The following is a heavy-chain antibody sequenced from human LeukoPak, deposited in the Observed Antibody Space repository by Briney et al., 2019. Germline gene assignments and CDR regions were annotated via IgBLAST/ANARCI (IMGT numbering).Heavy chain of an antibody. J-gene: IGHJ6*03. CDR2: INSDGSST. V-gene: IGHV3-74*01. CDR1: GFTFSSYW. CDR3: ARLLYYYYMDV. Sequence: SGGSLRLSCAASGFTFSSYWMHWVRQAPGKGLVWVSRINSDGSSTSYADSVKGRFTISRDNAKNTLYLQMSSLRAEDTAVYYCARLLYYYYMDVWGKGTTVTVSS. D-gene: IGHD1-26*01.